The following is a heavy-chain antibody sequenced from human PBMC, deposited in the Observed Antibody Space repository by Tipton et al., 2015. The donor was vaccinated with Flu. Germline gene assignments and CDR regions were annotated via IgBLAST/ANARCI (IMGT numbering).Heavy chain of an antibody. CDR3: ARGFIRLCDY. CDR1: GDSMRSDYF. Sequence: GLVKPSETLSLTCTVSGDSMRSDYFWAWIRQAPGKGLEWVSYITPSGVDKYYADSVRGRFTVSRDNAKNSLYLQIDSLRAEDTGMYYCARGFIRLCDYWGPGNRGHRLL. V-gene: IGHV3-11*01. D-gene: IGHD3-16*01. CDR2: ITPSGVDK. J-gene: IGHJ4*02.